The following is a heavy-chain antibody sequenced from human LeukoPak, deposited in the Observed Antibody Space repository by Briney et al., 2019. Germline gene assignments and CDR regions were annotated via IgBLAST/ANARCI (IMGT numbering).Heavy chain of an antibody. J-gene: IGHJ5*02. Sequence: GRSLRLSCAASGFTFSSYSMNWVCQAPGKGLEWVSSISSSSSYIYYADSVKGRFTISRDNAKNSLYLQMNSLRAEDTAVYYCARDVSGWTVWFDPWGQGTLVTVSS. CDR1: GFTFSSYS. CDR3: ARDVSGWTVWFDP. V-gene: IGHV3-21*01. D-gene: IGHD2-15*01. CDR2: ISSSSSYI.